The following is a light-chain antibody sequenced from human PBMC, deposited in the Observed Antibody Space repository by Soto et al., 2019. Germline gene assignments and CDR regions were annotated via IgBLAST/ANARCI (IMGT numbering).Light chain of an antibody. J-gene: IGKJ1*01. Sequence: ETVMTQSPATLSVSPGERATLSCRASQSVSSNLAWYQQKPGQAPRLLIYGASTRATGIPGRFSGSGSGTDFTLTISSLQPEDVATYYCQKYNSAPRTFGQGTKVEIK. CDR2: GAS. CDR3: QKYNSAPRT. CDR1: QSVSSN. V-gene: IGKV3-15*01.